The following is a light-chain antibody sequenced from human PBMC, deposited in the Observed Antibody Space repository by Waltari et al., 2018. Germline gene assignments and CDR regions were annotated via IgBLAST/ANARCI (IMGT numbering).Light chain of an antibody. V-gene: IGLV8-61*01. CDR2: STN. CDR1: SASVSTSYY. CDR3: VLYVGSGIWV. Sequence: QTVVTQEPSFSVSPGGTVTLTCGLSSASVSTSYYPSWYQQIPGQAPRTLIYSTNTRSSGVPDRFSGSILGNKAALTITGAQADDESDYYCVLYVGSGIWVFGGGTKLTVL. J-gene: IGLJ3*02.